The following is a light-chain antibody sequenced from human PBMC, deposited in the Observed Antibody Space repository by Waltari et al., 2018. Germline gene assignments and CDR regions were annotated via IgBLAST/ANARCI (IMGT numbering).Light chain of an antibody. CDR2: DVS. J-gene: IGLJ3*02. CDR1: SSDVGFYNY. Sequence: QSVLTQPASVSGSPGQSITISCTGTSSDVGFYNYFSWDTQRPGKAPHVMTFDVSERPAVFSNRFSGSKSGNTASLTISGLQAGDEADYYCNSYAGSSSWVFGGGTKLTVL. CDR3: NSYAGSSSWV. V-gene: IGLV2-14*01.